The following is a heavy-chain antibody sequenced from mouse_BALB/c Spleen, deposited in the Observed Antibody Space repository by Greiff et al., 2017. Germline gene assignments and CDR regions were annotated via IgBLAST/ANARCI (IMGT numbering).Heavy chain of an antibody. CDR3: ARYYGSSYDYFDY. D-gene: IGHD1-1*01. CDR1: GFTFSSYG. CDR2: ISSGGSYT. V-gene: IGHV5-6*01. J-gene: IGHJ2*01. Sequence: EVKVVESGGDLVKPGGSLKLSCAASGFTFSSYGMSWVRQTPDKRLEWVATISSGGSYTYYPDSVKGRFTISRDNAKNTLYLQMSSLKSEDTAMYYCARYYGSSYDYFDYWGQGTTLTVAS.